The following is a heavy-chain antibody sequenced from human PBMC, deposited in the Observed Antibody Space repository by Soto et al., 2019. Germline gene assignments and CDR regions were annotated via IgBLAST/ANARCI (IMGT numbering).Heavy chain of an antibody. J-gene: IGHJ6*02. CDR1: GFSLSTSGMR. D-gene: IGHD2-2*01. V-gene: IGHV2-70*04. CDR3: ARELGYCISTSCYPTGGMDV. Sequence: GAGPTLVNPTPALTLTCTFSGFSLSTSGMRVSWIRQPPGKALEWLARIDWDDDKFYSRSLKTRLTISKDTSKNQVDLTMTNKDPVDTAAYYCARELGYCISTSCYPTGGMDVWGHGTTVTVSS. CDR2: IDWDDDK.